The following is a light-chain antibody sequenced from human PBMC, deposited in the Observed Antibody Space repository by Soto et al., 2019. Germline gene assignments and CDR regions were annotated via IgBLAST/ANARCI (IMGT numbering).Light chain of an antibody. CDR3: QQYCS. J-gene: IGKJ2*01. CDR1: QSVSSSY. CDR2: GAS. V-gene: IGKV3-20*01. Sequence: EIVLTQSPGTLSLSPGERATLSCRASQSVSSSYLAWYQQKPGQAPRLLIYGASSRATGIPDSFSGSGSGTDFTLTLSRLEPEDFAVYYCQQYCSFGQGTKLEIK.